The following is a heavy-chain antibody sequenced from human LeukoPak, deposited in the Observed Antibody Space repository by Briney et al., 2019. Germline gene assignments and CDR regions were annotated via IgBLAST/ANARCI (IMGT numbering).Heavy chain of an antibody. D-gene: IGHD3-22*01. CDR1: GFTFSDYY. CDR3: ARGSYYYDSSGYPYFDY. CDR2: ISSSSSYT. Sequence: GGSLRLSCAASGFTFSDYYMSWIRQAPGKGLEWVSYISSSSSYTNYADSVKGRFTISRDNAKNTLYLQMNSLRAEDTAVYYCARGSYYYDSSGYPYFDYWGQGTLVTVSS. J-gene: IGHJ4*02. V-gene: IGHV3-11*06.